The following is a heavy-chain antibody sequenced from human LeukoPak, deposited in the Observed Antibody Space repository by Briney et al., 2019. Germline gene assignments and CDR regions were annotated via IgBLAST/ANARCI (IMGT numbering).Heavy chain of an antibody. Sequence: PGGSLRLSCAASGFTFSSYGMHWVRQAPGKGLEWVAVIWYDGSNKYYADSVKGRFTISRDNSKNTLYLQMNSLRAEDTAVYYCAREXDSSGYXXXPLDYWGQGXLVTVS. CDR1: GFTFSSYG. D-gene: IGHD3-22*01. J-gene: IGHJ4*02. V-gene: IGHV3-33*01. CDR2: IWYDGSNK. CDR3: AREXDSSGYXXXPLDY.